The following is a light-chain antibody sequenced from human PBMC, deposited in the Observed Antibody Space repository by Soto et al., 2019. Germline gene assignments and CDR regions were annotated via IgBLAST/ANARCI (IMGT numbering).Light chain of an antibody. V-gene: IGLV1-40*01. CDR1: SSNIGAGYD. Sequence: QSALTQPPSVSGAPGQRVPISCTGSSSNIGAGYDVHWYQQLPGTAPKLLIYGNSNRPSGVPDRFSGSKSGTSASLAITGLQADDEADYYCQSYDSSLSGYVFGTGTKVTV. J-gene: IGLJ1*01. CDR2: GNS. CDR3: QSYDSSLSGYV.